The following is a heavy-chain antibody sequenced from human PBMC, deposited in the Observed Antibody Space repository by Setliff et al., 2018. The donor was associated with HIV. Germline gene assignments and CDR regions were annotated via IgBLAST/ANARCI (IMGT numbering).Heavy chain of an antibody. CDR1: GGSFSAYY. J-gene: IGHJ3*02. D-gene: IGHD6-19*01. CDR3: ARAEAGAFDI. CDR2: INHSGGT. V-gene: IGHV4-34*01. Sequence: LSLTCAVSGGSFSAYYWSWIRQPPGKGLEWIGEINHSGGTAYNPSLKSRVTVSVDTSKNQFSLKLRSVAAADTAVYFCARAEAGAFDIWGPGTMVTVSS.